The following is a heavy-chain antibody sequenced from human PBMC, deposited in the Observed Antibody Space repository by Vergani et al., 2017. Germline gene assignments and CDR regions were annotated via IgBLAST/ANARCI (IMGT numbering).Heavy chain of an antibody. Sequence: QVQLVQSGAEVKKPGASVKVSCKASGYTFTGYYMHWVRQAPGQGLEWMGWINPNSGGTNYAQKFQGRVTMTRDTSISTAYMELSRLRSDDTAVYYCARGLQQYYYDSSGYAVYWGQGTLVTVSS. J-gene: IGHJ4*02. CDR1: GYTFTGYY. D-gene: IGHD3-22*01. CDR2: INPNSGGT. V-gene: IGHV1-2*02. CDR3: ARGLQQYYYDSSGYAVY.